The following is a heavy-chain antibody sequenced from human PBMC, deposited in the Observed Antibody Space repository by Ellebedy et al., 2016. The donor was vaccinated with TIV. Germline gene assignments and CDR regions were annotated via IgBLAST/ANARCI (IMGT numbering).Heavy chain of an antibody. J-gene: IGHJ5*02. CDR1: GFTFDDYA. CDR2: IKSDGSDT. V-gene: IGHV3-74*03. CDR3: AREVYDSSDYFLDL. Sequence: GESLKISCAASGFTFDDYAMHWVRQAPGKGLEWVSRIKSDGSDTTYADSVKGRSTISRDNAKNTLYLEMNSLRVEDTAVYYCAREVYDSSDYFLDLWGQGTLVTVSS. D-gene: IGHD3-22*01.